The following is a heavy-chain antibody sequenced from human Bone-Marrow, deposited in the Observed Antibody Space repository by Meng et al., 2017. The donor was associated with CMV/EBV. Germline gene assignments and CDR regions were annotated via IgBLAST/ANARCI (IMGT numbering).Heavy chain of an antibody. CDR3: ARRANWAPWFAP. D-gene: IGHD7-27*01. Sequence: ASVKGSCKASGYTFTGYYMHWVRQAPGQGLEWMGWINPNSGGTNYAQKFQGRVTMTRDTSISTAYMELSRLRSGDTAVYYCARRANWAPWFAPWGPGTLVTCSS. J-gene: IGHJ5*02. CDR2: INPNSGGT. V-gene: IGHV1-2*02. CDR1: GYTFTGYY.